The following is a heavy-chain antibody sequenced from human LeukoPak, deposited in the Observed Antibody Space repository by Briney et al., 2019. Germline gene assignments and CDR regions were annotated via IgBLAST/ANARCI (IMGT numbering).Heavy chain of an antibody. V-gene: IGHV1-8*03. CDR3: ARRTSSWYFSNHYYFDY. CDR2: MNPNSGNT. D-gene: IGHD6-13*01. J-gene: IGHJ4*02. CDR1: GYTFTSYD. Sequence: ASVKVSCKASGYTFTSYDINWVRQATGQGLEWMGWMNPNSGNTGYAQKFQGRVTITRNTSISTAYMELSSLRSEDTAVYYCARRTSSWYFSNHYYFDYWGQGTLVTVSS.